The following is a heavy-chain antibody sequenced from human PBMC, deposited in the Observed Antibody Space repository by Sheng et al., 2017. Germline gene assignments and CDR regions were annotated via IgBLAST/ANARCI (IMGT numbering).Heavy chain of an antibody. CDR3: ARAPPAGDTDAFDY. V-gene: IGHV1-69*02. CDR2: IIPILGIA. Sequence: QVQLVQSGAEVKKPGSSVKVSCKASGGTFSSYTISWVRQAPGQGLEWMGRIIPILGIANYAQKFQGRVTITADKSTSTAYMELSSLRSEDTAVYYCARAPPAGDTDAFDYLGPRDNGHRLF. D-gene: IGHD4-17*01. CDR1: GGTFSSYT. J-gene: IGHJ3*02.